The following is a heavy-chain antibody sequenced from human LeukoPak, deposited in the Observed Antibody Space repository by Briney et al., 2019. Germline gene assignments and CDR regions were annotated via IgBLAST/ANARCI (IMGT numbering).Heavy chain of an antibody. CDR2: INPSGGST. Sequence: GASVKVSCKASGYTFTSYYMHWVRQAPGQGLEWMGIINPSGGSTSYAQKFQGRVTMTRDTSTSTVYMELSSLRSEDTAVYYCARDMSIAAHRYNWFDPCGQGTLVTVSS. V-gene: IGHV1-46*01. J-gene: IGHJ5*02. D-gene: IGHD6-6*01. CDR1: GYTFTSYY. CDR3: ARDMSIAAHRYNWFDP.